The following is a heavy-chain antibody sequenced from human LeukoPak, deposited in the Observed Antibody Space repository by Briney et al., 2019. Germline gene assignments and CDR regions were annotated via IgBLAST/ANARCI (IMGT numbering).Heavy chain of an antibody. D-gene: IGHD6-13*01. V-gene: IGHV4-30-4*08. CDR2: IYYSGST. CDR3: ARDRIAAAGTNYYYMDV. CDR1: GGSISSGDYY. Sequence: SETLSLTCTVSGGSISSGDYYWSWIRQPPGKGLGWIGYIYYSGSTYYNPSLKSRVTISVDTSKNQFSLKLSSVTAADTAVYYCARDRIAAAGTNYYYMDVWGKGTTVTVSS. J-gene: IGHJ6*03.